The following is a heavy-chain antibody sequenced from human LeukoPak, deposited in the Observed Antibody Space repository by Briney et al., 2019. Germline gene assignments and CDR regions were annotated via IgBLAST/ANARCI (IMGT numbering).Heavy chain of an antibody. Sequence: SETLSLTCTVSGGSISSYYWSWLRQPPGKGLAWIGYIYYSGSTNYNPSLKSRVTISVDTSKNQFSLKLSSVTAADTAVYYCARQRGLRYFDYWGRGTLVTVSS. J-gene: IGHJ4*02. D-gene: IGHD3-9*01. V-gene: IGHV4-59*08. CDR1: GGSISSYY. CDR2: IYYSGST. CDR3: ARQRGLRYFDY.